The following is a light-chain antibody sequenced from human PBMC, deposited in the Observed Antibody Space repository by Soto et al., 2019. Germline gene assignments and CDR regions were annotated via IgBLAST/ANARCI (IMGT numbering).Light chain of an antibody. V-gene: IGKV1-39*01. Sequence: DIRMTQSPASLSASVGDRVTVTCRASQNIDKYLHWYQQKPGKAPNLLIFSASILQSGVPSRFIGSGSGTEFTLTIRGLQPEDFATYYCQQTYSNSVTFGQGTKVDIK. CDR2: SAS. CDR1: QNIDKY. J-gene: IGKJ1*01. CDR3: QQTYSNSVT.